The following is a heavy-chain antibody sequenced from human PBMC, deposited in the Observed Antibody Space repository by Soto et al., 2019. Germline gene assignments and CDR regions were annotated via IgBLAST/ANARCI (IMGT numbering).Heavy chain of an antibody. Sequence: QVQLVESGGGVVQPGRSLRLSCAASGFTFSSFGIHWVRQAPGTGMEWVAVISHDRYDKHYAYSVKGRFSISRDDSKNTLFLQMSILSAEDTAVYYCARGKYGSTYYAGHPHECDYWGHGTLVTVSS. V-gene: IGHV3-30*03. J-gene: IGHJ4*01. CDR2: ISHDRYDK. CDR3: ARGKYGSTYYAGHPHECDY. D-gene: IGHD1-26*01. CDR1: GFTFSSFG.